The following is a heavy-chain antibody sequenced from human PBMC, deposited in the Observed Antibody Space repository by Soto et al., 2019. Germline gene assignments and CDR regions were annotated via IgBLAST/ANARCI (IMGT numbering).Heavy chain of an antibody. CDR2: IWYDGSNK. D-gene: IGHD3-16*01. V-gene: IGHV3-33*01. Sequence: QVQLVESGGGVVQPGRSLRLSCAASGFTFSSYGMHWVRQAPGKGLEWVAVIWYDGSNKYYADSVKGRFPISRDNSKNTRYLQMNSLRAEDRAVYYCARAYRSPSGWGHNWFDPWGQGTLVTVSS. CDR3: ARAYRSPSGWGHNWFDP. CDR1: GFTFSSYG. J-gene: IGHJ5*02.